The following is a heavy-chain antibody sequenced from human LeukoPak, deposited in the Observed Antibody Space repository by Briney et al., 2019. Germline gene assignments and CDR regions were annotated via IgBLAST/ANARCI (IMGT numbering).Heavy chain of an antibody. CDR3: AGGCKREIAAAGTSGRTYFDY. D-gene: IGHD6-13*01. CDR2: INHSGST. V-gene: IGHV4-34*01. Sequence: SETLSLTCAVYGGSFSGYYWSWVRQPPGKGLEWIGEINHSGSTNYNPSLKSRVTISVDTSKNQSSLKLSSVTAADTAVYYCAGGCKREIAAAGTSGRTYFDYWGQGTLVTVSS. CDR1: GGSFSGYY. J-gene: IGHJ4*02.